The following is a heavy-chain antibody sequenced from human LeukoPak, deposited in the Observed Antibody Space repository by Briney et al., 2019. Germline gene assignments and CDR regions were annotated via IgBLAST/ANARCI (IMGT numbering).Heavy chain of an antibody. CDR2: IYSSGST. V-gene: IGHV4-4*07. Sequence: SETLSLTCTVSGGSINSYYWSWIRQPTGKGLEWIGRIYSSGSTNYNPSLKSRVSMSVDTSKNQFSLKLTSVTAADTAVYYCARGGKATVVTMWGQGILVTVSS. D-gene: IGHD4-23*01. CDR3: ARGGKATVVTM. J-gene: IGHJ4*02. CDR1: GGSINSYY.